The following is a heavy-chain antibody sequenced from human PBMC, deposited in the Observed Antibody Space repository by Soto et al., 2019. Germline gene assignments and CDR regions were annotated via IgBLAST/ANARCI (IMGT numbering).Heavy chain of an antibody. D-gene: IGHD3-10*01. Sequence: QVRLVQSGAEVNKPGSSVKVSCKASGDTFSSYSISWVRQAPGQGLEWMGGIVPIFGPTVYAPRLQGRVTITADGPTSTSYMELSGLRFEDTAIYYCAANSLGGGSQGDVWGQGTTVTVSS. V-gene: IGHV1-69*01. CDR2: IVPIFGPT. J-gene: IGHJ6*02. CDR3: AANSLGGGSQGDV. CDR1: GDTFSSYS.